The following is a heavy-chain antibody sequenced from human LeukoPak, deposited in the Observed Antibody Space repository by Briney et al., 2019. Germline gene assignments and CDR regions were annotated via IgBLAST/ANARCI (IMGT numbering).Heavy chain of an antibody. V-gene: IGHV4-59*01. CDR2: IYYSGST. J-gene: IGHJ3*02. Sequence: SETLSLTCTVSGGSISSYYWSWIRQPPGKGLEWIGYIYYSGSTNYNPSLKSRVTISVDTSKNQFSLKLSSVTAADTAVYYCARAVAGMGDPDAFDIWGQGTMVTVSS. CDR1: GGSISSYY. CDR3: ARAVAGMGDPDAFDI. D-gene: IGHD6-19*01.